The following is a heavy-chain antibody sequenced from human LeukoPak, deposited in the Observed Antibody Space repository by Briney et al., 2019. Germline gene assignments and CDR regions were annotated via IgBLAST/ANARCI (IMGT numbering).Heavy chain of an antibody. CDR3: ARDPGITMERSDY. J-gene: IGHJ4*02. V-gene: IGHV3-7*01. CDR1: GFTFTNYW. Sequence: PGGSLRLSCSASGFTFTNYWMTWVRQAPGKGLEWVANINQDGSEKYYGDSVKGRFTISRDNAKNSLYLQMNSLRAEDTAVFYCARDPGITMERSDYWDQGTLVTVSS. CDR2: INQDGSEK. D-gene: IGHD3-10*01.